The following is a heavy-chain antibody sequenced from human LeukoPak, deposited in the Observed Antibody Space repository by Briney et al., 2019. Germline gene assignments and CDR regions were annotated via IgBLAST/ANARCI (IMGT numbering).Heavy chain of an antibody. CDR3: ASRRDDFWSGYYSHLDAFDI. D-gene: IGHD3-3*01. Sequence: PGGSLRLSCAASGFTVSSNYMSWVRQAPGRGLEWVSSISSSSSYIYYADSVKGRFTISRDNAKNSLYLQMNSLRAEDTAVYYCASRRDDFWSGYYSHLDAFDIWGQGTMVTVSS. CDR2: ISSSSSYI. J-gene: IGHJ3*02. CDR1: GFTVSSNY. V-gene: IGHV3-21*04.